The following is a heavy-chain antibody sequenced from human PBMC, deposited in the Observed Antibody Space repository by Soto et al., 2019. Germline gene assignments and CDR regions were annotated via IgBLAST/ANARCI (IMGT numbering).Heavy chain of an antibody. CDR3: AGSTTRGVILDY. Sequence: KSSETLSLTCTVSSASISNYSWSWMRQPPGKGLEWIGYIYYNVITNYNPSLKSRVTISVDKSKNQFSLKLSSVTAADTAVYYCAGSTTRGVILDYWGQGTQVTVSS. V-gene: IGHV4-59*01. CDR1: SASISNYS. D-gene: IGHD3-10*01. CDR2: IYYNVIT. J-gene: IGHJ4*02.